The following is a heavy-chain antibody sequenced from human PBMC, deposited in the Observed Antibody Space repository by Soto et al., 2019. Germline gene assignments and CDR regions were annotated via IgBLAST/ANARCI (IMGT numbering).Heavy chain of an antibody. CDR2: INPHGGST. CDR3: ARSSGGNFGIIIEGTNWSAP. J-gene: IGHJ5*02. Sequence: GASVKVSCKAPRDTFTSYYINWVRKAPGQGLEWMGVINPHGGSTAYAQKFKGRVTLTRDTSASTVYMEVSSLTSEDTAMYYCARSSGGNFGIIIEGTNWSAPWGQGALVTVSS. V-gene: IGHV1-46*01. D-gene: IGHD1-26*01. CDR1: RDTFTSYY.